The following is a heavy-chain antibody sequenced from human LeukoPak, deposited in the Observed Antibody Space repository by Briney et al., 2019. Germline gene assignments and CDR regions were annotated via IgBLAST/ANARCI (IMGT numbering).Heavy chain of an antibody. J-gene: IGHJ4*02. D-gene: IGHD3-10*01. V-gene: IGHV4-4*07. CDR2: FESSGRI. CDR3: ATGSEDLDH. CDR1: GGSINRWF. Sequence: SETLSLTCSVSGGSINRWFWSWIRQPAGKGLEWIGRFESSGRIIYNPSFRSRVTMAVDTSTNQFFLKLTSVTAADTAVYYCATGSEDLDHWGQGTPVIVSS.